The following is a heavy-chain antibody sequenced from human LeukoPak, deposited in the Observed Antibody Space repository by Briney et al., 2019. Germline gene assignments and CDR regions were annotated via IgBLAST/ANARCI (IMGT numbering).Heavy chain of an antibody. J-gene: IGHJ6*03. Sequence: ASVKVSCKASGYTFTSYYMHWVRQAPGQGLEWMGIINPSGGSTSYAQKFQGRVTMTRDMSTSTVYMELSSLRSEDTAVYYCARGRGYSYGWDYYYMDVWGKGTTVTVSS. CDR2: INPSGGST. CDR3: ARGRGYSYGWDYYYMDV. CDR1: GYTFTSYY. V-gene: IGHV1-46*01. D-gene: IGHD5-18*01.